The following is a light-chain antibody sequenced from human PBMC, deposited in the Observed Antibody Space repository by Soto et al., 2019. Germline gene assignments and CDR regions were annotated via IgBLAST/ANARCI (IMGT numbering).Light chain of an antibody. CDR3: QQYGSSAIT. V-gene: IGKV3-20*01. Sequence: EIVLTQSPGTLSLSPGERATLSCRASQSVSNSYLAWYQQKLGQAPRLLIYGASTRTPGIPDRFSGSGSGTDFTLTISRLEPEDFALYYCQQYGSSAITFGQGAKLEIK. J-gene: IGKJ1*01. CDR1: QSVSNSY. CDR2: GAS.